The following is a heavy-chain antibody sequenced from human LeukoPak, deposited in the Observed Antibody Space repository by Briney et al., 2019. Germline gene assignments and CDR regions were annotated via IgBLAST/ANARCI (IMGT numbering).Heavy chain of an antibody. CDR2: IYTSGST. V-gene: IGHV4-4*07. Sequence: PSETLSLTCTVSGGSISSYYWSWIRQPPGKGLEWIGRIYTSGSTNYNPSLKSRVTMSVDTSKNQFSLKLSSVTAADTAVYYCAREKRGIAAAGTVNWFDPWGQGTLVTVSS. CDR1: GGSISSYY. D-gene: IGHD6-13*01. CDR3: AREKRGIAAAGTVNWFDP. J-gene: IGHJ5*02.